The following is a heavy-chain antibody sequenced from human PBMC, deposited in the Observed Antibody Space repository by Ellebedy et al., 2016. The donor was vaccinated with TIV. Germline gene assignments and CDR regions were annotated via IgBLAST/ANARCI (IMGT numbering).Heavy chain of an antibody. CDR1: GLTFSSHD. V-gene: IGHV3-23*01. J-gene: IGHJ3*02. D-gene: IGHD4-23*01. CDR3: ARDPVGVGPAFDI. CDR2: ISGSGGNT. Sequence: PGGSLRLSCAASGLTFSSHDMSWVRQAPGKGLEWVSYISGSGGNTYYADSVKGRFAISRDNSKNTVYLQMNSLRAEDTAVYYCARDPVGVGPAFDIWGQGTMVTVSS.